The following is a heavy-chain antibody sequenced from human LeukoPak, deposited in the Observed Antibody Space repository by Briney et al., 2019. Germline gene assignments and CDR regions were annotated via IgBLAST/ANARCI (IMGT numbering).Heavy chain of an antibody. V-gene: IGHV3-48*02. Sequence: PGGSLRLSCAASGFTFATYVMTWVRQAPGKGLEWVSYISATIYYADSVKGRFTISRDNAKNSLSLQMNSLRDEDTAVYYCVRDSSYAFDIWGQGTMVTVSS. CDR2: ISATI. CDR3: VRDSSYAFDI. J-gene: IGHJ3*02. D-gene: IGHD6-6*01. CDR1: GFTFATYV.